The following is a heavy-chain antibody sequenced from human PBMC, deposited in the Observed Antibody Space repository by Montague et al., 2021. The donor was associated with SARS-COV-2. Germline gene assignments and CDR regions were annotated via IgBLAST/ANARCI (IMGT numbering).Heavy chain of an antibody. V-gene: IGHV6-1*01. Sequence: CAISGDSVSSNIATWNWIRQSPSRGLEWLGRTYYRSKWYNDYAESVKSRTTIDPDTSKHQFSLHLNPVTPEDTAVYYCARIPVGSKYYFDFWGQGTLVTVSS. J-gene: IGHJ4*02. CDR1: GDSVSSNIAT. CDR3: ARIPVGSKYYFDF. D-gene: IGHD2-2*01. CDR2: TYYRSKWYN.